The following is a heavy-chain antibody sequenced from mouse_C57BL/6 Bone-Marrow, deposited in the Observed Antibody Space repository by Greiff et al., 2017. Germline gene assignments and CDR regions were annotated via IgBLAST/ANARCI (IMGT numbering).Heavy chain of an antibody. J-gene: IGHJ2*01. D-gene: IGHD2-4*01. V-gene: IGHV1-64*01. Sequence: QVQLQQSGAELVKPGASVKLSCKASGYTFTSYWMHWVKQRPGQGLEWIGMIHPNSGSTNYNVKFKSKATLTVDKSSSTAYKQLSSLTSEDSAVYYCARWGYDYDFDYWGQGTTLTVSS. CDR3: ARWGYDYDFDY. CDR1: GYTFTSYW. CDR2: IHPNSGST.